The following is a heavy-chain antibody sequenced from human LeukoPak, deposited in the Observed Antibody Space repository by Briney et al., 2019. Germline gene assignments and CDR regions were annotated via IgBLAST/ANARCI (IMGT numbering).Heavy chain of an antibody. Sequence: PGGSLRLSCAASGFTFSSYGMHWVRQAPGKGLEWVAFIRYDGSNKYYADSVKGRFTISRDNSKNTLYLQMNSLRAEDTAVYYCAKARYGYHYYYHMDVWGKGTTVTVSS. J-gene: IGHJ6*03. CDR2: IRYDGSNK. V-gene: IGHV3-30*02. D-gene: IGHD3-16*01. CDR1: GFTFSSYG. CDR3: AKARYGYHYYYHMDV.